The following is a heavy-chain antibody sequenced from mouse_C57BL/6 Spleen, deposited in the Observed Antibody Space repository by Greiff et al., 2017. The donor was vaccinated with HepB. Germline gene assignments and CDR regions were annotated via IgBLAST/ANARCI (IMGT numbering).Heavy chain of an antibody. CDR2: IYPSDSET. CDR3: ASGLRHPSWFAY. CDR1: GYTFTSYW. V-gene: IGHV1-61*01. J-gene: IGHJ3*01. Sequence: QVQLQQPGAELVRPGSSVKLSCKASGYTFTSYWMAWVKQRPGQGLEWIGNIYPSDSETHYHQKFKDQATLTVDKSSSTAYMQLSSLTSEDSAVYYCASGLRHPSWFAYWGQGTLVTVSA. D-gene: IGHD2-4*01.